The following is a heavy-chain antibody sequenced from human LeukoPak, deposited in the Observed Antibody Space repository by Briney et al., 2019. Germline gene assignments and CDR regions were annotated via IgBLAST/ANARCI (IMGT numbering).Heavy chain of an antibody. D-gene: IGHD6-19*01. CDR1: GFTFSSYA. Sequence: GGSLRLSCAASGFTFSSYAMSWVRQAPGKGLEWVSAISGSGGSTYYADSVKGRFTISRDNSKNTLYLQMNSLRAEDTAVYYCAKDESLAGTFQGWFDPWGQGTLVTVSS. J-gene: IGHJ5*02. CDR2: ISGSGGST. CDR3: AKDESLAGTFQGWFDP. V-gene: IGHV3-23*01.